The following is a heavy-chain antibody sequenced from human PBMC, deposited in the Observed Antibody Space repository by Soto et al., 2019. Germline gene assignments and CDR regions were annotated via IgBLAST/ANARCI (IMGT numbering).Heavy chain of an antibody. V-gene: IGHV4-59*03. J-gene: IGHJ4*02. CDR2: IYPNGRT. CDR3: AMMRGFGEIDH. CDR1: SASLDSDN. D-gene: IGHD3-10*01. Sequence: QVHLQESGPGLVKPSETLSLTCAVSSASLDSDNWRWIRQPPGKGLEWIGYIYPNGRTNYNPSLRGRVAISIDKSKIQFSLRLDYVFAADAAVYFCAMMRGFGEIDHWGQGTLVTVSS.